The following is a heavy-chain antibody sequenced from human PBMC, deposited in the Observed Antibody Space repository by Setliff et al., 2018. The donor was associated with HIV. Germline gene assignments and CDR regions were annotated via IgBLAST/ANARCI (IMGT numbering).Heavy chain of an antibody. V-gene: IGHV3-11*04. CDR2: ITSSGSTI. D-gene: IGHD1-1*01. Sequence: GGSLRLSWAASGFTCSDYYLSWIRQAPGKGLEWVSFITSSGSTIYYADSVKGRFTISRDNAKNSLYLQLSSLRAEDTAVYFCVRDINWAFDYWGQGILVTVSS. CDR3: VRDINWAFDY. J-gene: IGHJ4*02. CDR1: GFTCSDYY.